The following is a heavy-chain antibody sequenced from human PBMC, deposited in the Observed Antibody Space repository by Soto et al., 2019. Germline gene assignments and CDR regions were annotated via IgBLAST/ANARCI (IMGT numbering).Heavy chain of an antibody. J-gene: IGHJ4*02. CDR3: VSRSSYCRHTPCYEAYFDY. CDR1: GGSISSRSFY. CDR2: MYYGGSA. V-gene: IGHV4-39*01. D-gene: IGHD2-2*01. Sequence: QLQLQESGPGLVKPSETLSLTCTFSGGSISSRSFYWGWIRQPPGMGLEWIGSMYYGGSADYDPALQSRPGIIVDTPKNWFSLGLTSVTAAYTAVYYCVSRSSYCRHTPCYEAYFDYWGQGNLVT.